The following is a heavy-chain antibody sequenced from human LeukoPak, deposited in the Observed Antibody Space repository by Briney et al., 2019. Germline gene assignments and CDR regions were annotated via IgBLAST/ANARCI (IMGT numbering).Heavy chain of an antibody. V-gene: IGHV4-31*03. CDR1: GGSISSGGYY. D-gene: IGHD3-10*01. J-gene: IGHJ4*02. CDR3: ARGDLWFGEFPLFDY. CDR2: IYYSGST. Sequence: SETLSLTCTVSGGSISSGGYYWSWIRQHLVKGLEWIGYIYYSGSTYYNPSLKSRVTISVDTSKNQFSLKLSSVTAADTAVYYCARGDLWFGEFPLFDYWGQGTLVTVSS.